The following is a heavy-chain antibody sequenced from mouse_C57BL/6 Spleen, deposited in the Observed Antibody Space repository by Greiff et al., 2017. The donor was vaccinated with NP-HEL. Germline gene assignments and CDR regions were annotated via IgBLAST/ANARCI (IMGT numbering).Heavy chain of an antibody. CDR2: IDPENGDT. D-gene: IGHD2-14*01. Sequence: EVQLQQSGAELVRPGASVKLSCTASGFNIKDYYMHWVKQRPEQGLEWIGWIDPENGDTEYASKFQGKATITADTSSNTAYLQLSSLTSEDTAVYYCASYREVAYWGQGTLVTVSA. V-gene: IGHV14-4*01. CDR3: ASYREVAY. J-gene: IGHJ3*01. CDR1: GFNIKDYY.